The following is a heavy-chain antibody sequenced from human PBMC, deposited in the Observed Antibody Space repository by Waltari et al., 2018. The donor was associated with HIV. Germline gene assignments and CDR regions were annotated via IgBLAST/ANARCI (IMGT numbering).Heavy chain of an antibody. CDR2: IYYSGST. CDR1: AGSISSTHYY. D-gene: IGHD2-15*01. V-gene: IGHV4-39*01. Sequence: QLQLQESGPGLVKPSETLSLICIVSAGSISSTHYYLGWIRQPPGKGLEWVGSIYYSGSTYYNPSLKSRVTISVDTSKNQFSLKLSSVTAADTAVYYCVVVAAKAFDYWGQGTLVTVSS. J-gene: IGHJ4*02. CDR3: VVVAAKAFDY.